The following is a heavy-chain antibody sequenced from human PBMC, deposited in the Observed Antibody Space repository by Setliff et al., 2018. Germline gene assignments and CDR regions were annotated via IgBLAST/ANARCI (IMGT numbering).Heavy chain of an antibody. J-gene: IGHJ4*02. CDR1: GGSFSGYY. D-gene: IGHD3-22*01. CDR3: ARVANYYDSSGYYAY. Sequence: SETLSLTCAVYGGSFSGYYWSWIRQPPGKGLEWIGEINHSGSTNYNPSLKSRVTISVDTSKNQFSLKLSSVTAADTAVYYCARVANYYDSSGYYAYWGQGTLVTVSS. V-gene: IGHV4-34*01. CDR2: INHSGST.